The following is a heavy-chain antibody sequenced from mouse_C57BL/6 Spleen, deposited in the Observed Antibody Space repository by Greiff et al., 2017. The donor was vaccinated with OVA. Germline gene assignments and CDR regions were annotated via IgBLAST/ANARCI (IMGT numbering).Heavy chain of an antibody. D-gene: IGHD4-1*01. CDR2: IRSKSNNYAT. CDR3: VRSNWDCDD. V-gene: IGHV10-1*01. J-gene: IGHJ2*01. CDR1: GFSFNTYA. Sequence: EVKLVESGGGLVQPKGSLKLSCAASGFSFNTYAMNWVRQAPGQGLEWVARIRSKSNNYATYYAVSVKDRFTISRDDSESMLYLQMNNLRTEVTAMYYCVRSNWDCDDWGQGTTLTDSS.